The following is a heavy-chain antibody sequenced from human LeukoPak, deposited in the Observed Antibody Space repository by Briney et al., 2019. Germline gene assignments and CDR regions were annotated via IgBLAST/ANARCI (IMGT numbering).Heavy chain of an antibody. CDR1: GGSFSGYY. J-gene: IGHJ3*02. V-gene: IGHV4-34*01. Sequence: SETLSLTCAVSGGSFSGYYWSWIRQPPGRGLEWIGEINHSGSTNYNPSLKSRVTISVDTSKNQFSLKQSSVTAADTAVYYCARRKRAYDSSGYYYVNAFDIWGQGTMVTVSS. D-gene: IGHD3-22*01. CDR3: ARRKRAYDSSGYYYVNAFDI. CDR2: INHSGST.